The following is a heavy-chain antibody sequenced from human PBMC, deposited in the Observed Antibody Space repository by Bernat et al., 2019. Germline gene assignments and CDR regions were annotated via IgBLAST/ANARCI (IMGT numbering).Heavy chain of an antibody. V-gene: IGHV3-48*02. Sequence: EVQLVESGGGLVQPGGSLRLSCAASGFTFSTYSMNWVRQAPGKGLEWVSYISGSSRTICDADSVKGRFTISRDNAKNLVYLQMNSLRDEDTAVYYCARDVGRGYGMDVWGQGTTVTVSS. CDR1: GFTFSTYS. J-gene: IGHJ6*02. D-gene: IGHD3-10*01. CDR3: ARDVGRGYGMDV. CDR2: ISGSSRTI.